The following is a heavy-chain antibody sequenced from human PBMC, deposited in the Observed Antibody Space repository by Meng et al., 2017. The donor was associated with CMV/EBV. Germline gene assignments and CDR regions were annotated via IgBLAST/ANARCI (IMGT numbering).Heavy chain of an antibody. CDR3: AREWRCSSTSCYRYYYYYGMDV. D-gene: IGHD2-2*02. Sequence: GESLKISCAASGFTFSSYWMHWVRQAPGKGLEWVAVISYDGSNKYYADSVKGRFTISRDNSKNTLYLQMNSLRAEDTAVYYCAREWRCSSTSCYRYYYYYGMDVWGQGTTVTVSS. J-gene: IGHJ6*02. V-gene: IGHV3-30-3*01. CDR2: ISYDGSNK. CDR1: GFTFSSYW.